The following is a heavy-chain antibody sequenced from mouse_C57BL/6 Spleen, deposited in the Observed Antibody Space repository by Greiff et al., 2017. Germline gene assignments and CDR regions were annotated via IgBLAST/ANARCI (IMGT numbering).Heavy chain of an antibody. CDR2: IHPNSGST. CDR3: ARGGANSSGPLDD. CDR1: GYTFTSYW. Sequence: QVQLQQPGAELVKPGASVKLSCKASGYTFTSYWMHWVRQRPGQGLEWIGMIHPNSGSTNYNEKFKSKATLTVDKSSSTAYMQLSSLTSEDSAVYYCARGGANSSGPLDDWGQGTTLTVSS. J-gene: IGHJ2*01. D-gene: IGHD3-2*02. V-gene: IGHV1-64*01.